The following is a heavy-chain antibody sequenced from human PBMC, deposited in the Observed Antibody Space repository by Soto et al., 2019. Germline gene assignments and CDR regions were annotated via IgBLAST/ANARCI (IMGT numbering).Heavy chain of an antibody. D-gene: IGHD2-2*01. J-gene: IGHJ6*02. CDR1: RFTFSTYW. V-gene: IGHV3-7*05. Sequence: PGGSLRLSCVASRFTFSTYWMSWVRQGPGKGLEWVANIRQDGSETYYVDSVKGRFTISRDNAKNSLYLQMNSLRAEDTAVYYCARDRMVEPAAIEYYYYYGLDVWGQGTTVTVSS. CDR2: IRQDGSET. CDR3: ARDRMVEPAAIEYYYYYGLDV.